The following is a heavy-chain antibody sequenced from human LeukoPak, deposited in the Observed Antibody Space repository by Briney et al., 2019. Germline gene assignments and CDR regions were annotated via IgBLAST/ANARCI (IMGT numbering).Heavy chain of an antibody. Sequence: PSETLSLTCAVYGGSFSGYYWSWIRQPPGKGLEWIGEINHSGSTNYNPSLKSRVTISVDTSKNQFSLKLSSVTAADTAVYYCARGVWFGNVAVAGRLSVGMDVWGQGTTVTVSS. D-gene: IGHD6-19*01. CDR1: GGSFSGYY. V-gene: IGHV4-34*01. CDR3: ARGVWFGNVAVAGRLSVGMDV. CDR2: INHSGST. J-gene: IGHJ6*02.